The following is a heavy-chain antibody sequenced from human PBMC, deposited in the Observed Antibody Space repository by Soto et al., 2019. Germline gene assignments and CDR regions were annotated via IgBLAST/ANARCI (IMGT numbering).Heavy chain of an antibody. CDR2: IYYSGST. Sequence: SETLSLTCTVSGGSISSSSYYWGWIRQPPGKGLEWIGSIYYSGSTYYNPSLKSRVTISVDTSKNQFSLKLSSVTAADTAVYYCARHVPPPDFGVVTGGSYYMDVWGKGTTVTVSS. V-gene: IGHV4-39*01. J-gene: IGHJ6*03. CDR1: GGSISSSSYY. D-gene: IGHD3-3*01. CDR3: ARHVPPPDFGVVTGGSYYMDV.